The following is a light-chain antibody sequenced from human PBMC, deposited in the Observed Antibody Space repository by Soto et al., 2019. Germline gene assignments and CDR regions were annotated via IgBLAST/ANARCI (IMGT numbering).Light chain of an antibody. CDR3: AAWDDSLNGSNWV. CDR2: EGS. CDR1: SSDVGSYNL. Sequence: QSALTQPASVSGSPGQSITISCTGTSSDVGSYNLVSWYQQHPGKAPKLMIYEGSKRPSGVSNRFSGSKSGNTASLTISGLQAEDEADYYCAAWDDSLNGSNWVFGGGTKLTVL. J-gene: IGLJ3*02. V-gene: IGLV2-23*01.